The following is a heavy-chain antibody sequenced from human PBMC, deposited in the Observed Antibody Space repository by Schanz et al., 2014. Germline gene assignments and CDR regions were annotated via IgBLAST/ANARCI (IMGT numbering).Heavy chain of an antibody. J-gene: IGHJ4*02. D-gene: IGHD3-3*01. CDR3: ARASFEWGDFDY. Sequence: QAQLMESGGGVVQPGTSLILSCSASGFSLNNYGIHWFRQTAGKGLEWVAVIWNNGVTKYYADSVRGRFTSSRDRFQITLYIRMSSLRAEDKDVYNCARASFEWGDFDYWGQGTRVTVSS. V-gene: IGHV3-33*01. CDR1: GFSLNNYG. CDR2: IWNNGVTK.